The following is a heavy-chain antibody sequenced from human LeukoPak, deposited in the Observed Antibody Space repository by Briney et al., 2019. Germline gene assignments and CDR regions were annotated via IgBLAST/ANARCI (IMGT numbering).Heavy chain of an antibody. CDR1: GXXFNSYD. J-gene: IGHJ4*02. CDR3: AKKLLPFDY. D-gene: IGHD2-15*01. CDR2: IGGSGGRT. Sequence: GGSLRLSXXASGXXFNSYDXSWVRQAPGKGLEWVSGIGGSGGRTYYADSVKGRFTISRDNSKNTLYLQMNSLRAEDTAVYYCAKKLLPFDYWGQGTLVTVSS. V-gene: IGHV3-23*01.